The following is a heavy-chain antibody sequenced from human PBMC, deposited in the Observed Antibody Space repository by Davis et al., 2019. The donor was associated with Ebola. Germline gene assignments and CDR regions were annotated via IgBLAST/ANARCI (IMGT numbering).Heavy chain of an antibody. CDR2: IYYSGST. CDR3: ARIPGYSSGRDPY. V-gene: IGHV4-61*01. J-gene: IGHJ4*02. Sequence: MPGGSLRLSCTVSGGSVSSGSYYWSWIRQPPGKGLEWIGYIYYSGSTNYNPSLKSRVTISVDKSKNQFSLKLSSVTAADTAVYYCARIPGYSSGRDPYWGQGTLVTVSS. CDR1: GGSVSSGSYY. D-gene: IGHD6-19*01.